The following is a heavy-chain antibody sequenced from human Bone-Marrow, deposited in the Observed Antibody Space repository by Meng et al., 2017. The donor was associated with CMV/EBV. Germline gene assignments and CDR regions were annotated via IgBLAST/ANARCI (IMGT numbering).Heavy chain of an antibody. J-gene: IGHJ6*02. CDR1: GDSVSSNSAA. CDR2: TYYRSKWYD. Sequence: SQTLSLTCAIPGDSVSSNSAAWNWTRQSPSRGLEWLGRTYYRSKWYDDYAMAVKSRITINPDTSKNQFSLQLNSVTPEDTAVYYCARDYYDSGAYYYTEEYYHGLDVWGQGTTVTVSS. V-gene: IGHV6-1*01. CDR3: ARDYYDSGAYYYTEEYYHGLDV. D-gene: IGHD3-22*01.